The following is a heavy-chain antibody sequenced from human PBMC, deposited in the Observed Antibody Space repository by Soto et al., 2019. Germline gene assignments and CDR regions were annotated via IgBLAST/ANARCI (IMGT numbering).Heavy chain of an antibody. D-gene: IGHD2-15*01. V-gene: IGHV1-58*02. CDR2: IVVASGQT. CDR1: GSGFISSG. CDR3: SADRPDIGVGWWV. Sequence: ASVKVSCKASGSGFISSGIQWVRQAHGQRLEWIGWIVVASGQTNYAQNFRGRVAITRDTSTATAYIELTGLTSEDTAVYFCSADRPDIGVGWWVWGQGTTVTVSS. J-gene: IGHJ6*02.